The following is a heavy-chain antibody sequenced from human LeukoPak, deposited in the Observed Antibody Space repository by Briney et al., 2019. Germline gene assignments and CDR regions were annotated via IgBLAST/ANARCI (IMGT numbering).Heavy chain of an antibody. V-gene: IGHV3-23*01. CDR2: ISGSGGST. D-gene: IGHD3-10*01. Sequence: TGGSLRLSCAASGFTFSSYAMSWVRQALGKGLEWVSAISGSGGSTYYADSVKGRFTISRDNSKNTLYLQMNSLRAEDTAVYYCAKRGGSGSYNLYYFDYWGQGTLVTVSS. J-gene: IGHJ4*02. CDR1: GFTFSSYA. CDR3: AKRGGSGSYNLYYFDY.